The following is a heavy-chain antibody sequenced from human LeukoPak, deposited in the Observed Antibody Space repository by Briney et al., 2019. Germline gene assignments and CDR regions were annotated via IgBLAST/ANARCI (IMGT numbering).Heavy chain of an antibody. V-gene: IGHV4-30-2*01. CDR3: ARGLPETKPRNYYDSSGVNWFDP. CDR2: IYHSGST. Sequence: PSETLSLTCAVSGGSISSGGYSWSWLRQPPGKGLEWIGYIYHSGSTNYNPSLKSRVTISVDTSKNQFSLKLSSVTAADTAVYYCARGLPETKPRNYYDSSGVNWFDPWGQGTLVTVSS. D-gene: IGHD3-22*01. J-gene: IGHJ5*02. CDR1: GGSISSGGYS.